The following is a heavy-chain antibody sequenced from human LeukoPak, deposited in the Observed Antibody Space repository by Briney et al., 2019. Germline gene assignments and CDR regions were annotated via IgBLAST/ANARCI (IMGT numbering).Heavy chain of an antibody. CDR1: GFTFSSYE. CDR2: ISSSGSTI. J-gene: IGHJ6*03. Sequence: RGSLRLSCAASGFTFSSYEMNWVRPAPGKGLEWVSYISSSGSTIYYAESTKGRFTLSRDNAKNSLYLQMNSLRAEDTAVYYCAKDQQWLTGRYYYYMDVWGKGTTVTGSS. V-gene: IGHV3-48*03. CDR3: AKDQQWLTGRYYYYMDV. D-gene: IGHD6-19*01.